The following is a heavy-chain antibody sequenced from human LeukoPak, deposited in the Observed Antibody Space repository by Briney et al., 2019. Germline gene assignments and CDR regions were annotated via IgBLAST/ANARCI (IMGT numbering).Heavy chain of an antibody. V-gene: IGHV5-51*01. Sequence: GDSLKISCKAFGYSFSTSWIGWVRQMPGKGLEWMAIIYPHDSSTRYSPSLQGQVTISADKSINTAYLQWTSLKASDTAMYYCARGISYYDRSFDYWGQGTLVTVSS. D-gene: IGHD3-22*01. CDR2: IYPHDSST. CDR3: ARGISYYDRSFDY. J-gene: IGHJ4*02. CDR1: GYSFSTSW.